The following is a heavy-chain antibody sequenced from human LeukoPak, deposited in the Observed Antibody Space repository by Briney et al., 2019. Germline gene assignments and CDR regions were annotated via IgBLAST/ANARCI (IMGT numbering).Heavy chain of an antibody. CDR3: ARFLGESGSQYYFDY. D-gene: IGHD3-22*01. CDR2: IKSISDGGTT. Sequence: GGSLRLSCAASGFTFSDAWMSWVRQAPGKGLQWVGRIKSISDGGTTDYAAPVKGRFTISRDDSENTLYLQMNSLKTEDTAVYYCARFLGESGSQYYFDYWGPGTLVTVSS. J-gene: IGHJ4*02. CDR1: GFTFSDAW. V-gene: IGHV3-15*01.